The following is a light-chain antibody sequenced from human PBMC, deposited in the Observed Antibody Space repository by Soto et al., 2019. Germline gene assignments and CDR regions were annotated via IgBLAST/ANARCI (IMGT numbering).Light chain of an antibody. V-gene: IGLV1-47*02. CDR3: GAWDGRLSVYV. CDR2: NNN. CDR1: SSNIGSNY. J-gene: IGLJ1*01. Sequence: QSVLTQPPSASGAPGQRVIISCSGSSSNIGSNYVYWFQQLPGTAPKLLMYNNNERPSGVPDRISASKSGTSASLAVSGLRSEDDADYYCGAWDGRLSVYVFGTGTNVTVL.